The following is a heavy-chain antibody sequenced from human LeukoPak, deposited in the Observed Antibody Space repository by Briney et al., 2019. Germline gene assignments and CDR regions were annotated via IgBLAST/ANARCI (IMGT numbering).Heavy chain of an antibody. V-gene: IGHV4-61*01. D-gene: IGHD5-24*01. CDR3: VRAVEGKWLDP. Sequence: PSETLSLTCTVSGGSVSSGSYYWSWIRQPPGKGLEWVGHIYYSGSTNYNPSLKSRVTISIDTSKNQFSLKLSPVTAADTAVYYCVRAVEGKWLDPWGQGTLVTVSS. CDR1: GGSVSSGSYY. J-gene: IGHJ5*02. CDR2: IYYSGST.